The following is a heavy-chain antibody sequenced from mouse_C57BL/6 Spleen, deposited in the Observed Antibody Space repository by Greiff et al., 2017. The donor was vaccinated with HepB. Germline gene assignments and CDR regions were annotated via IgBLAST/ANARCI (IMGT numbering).Heavy chain of an antibody. V-gene: IGHV1-50*01. CDR3: ARRGRGGFAY. D-gene: IGHD3-3*01. CDR2: IDPSDSYT. J-gene: IGHJ3*01. CDR1: GYTFTSYW. Sequence: QVQLQQSGAELVKPGASVKLSCKASGYTFTSYWMQWVKQRPGQGLEWIGEIDPSDSYTNYNQKFKGKATLTVGTSSSTAYMQLSSLTSEDSAVYYCARRGRGGFAYWGQGTLVTVSA.